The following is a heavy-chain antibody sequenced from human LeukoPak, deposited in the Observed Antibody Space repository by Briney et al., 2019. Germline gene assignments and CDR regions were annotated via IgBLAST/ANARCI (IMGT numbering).Heavy chain of an antibody. CDR1: GGCFCGYY. V-gene: IGHV4-34*01. Sequence: SETLSLTCAVYGGCFCGYYCSWIRPPPGKGRGCVGEINHSGSTNYTPSLKSRVTISVDTSKNQFSLKLSSVPAADTAVYYCARGRWELLQVLRRNFDYWGQGTLVTVSS. CDR2: INHSGST. J-gene: IGHJ4*02. D-gene: IGHD1-26*01. CDR3: ARGRWELLQVLRRNFDY.